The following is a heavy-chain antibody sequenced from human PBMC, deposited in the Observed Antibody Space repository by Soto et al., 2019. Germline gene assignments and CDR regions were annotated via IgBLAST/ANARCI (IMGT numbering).Heavy chain of an antibody. J-gene: IGHJ4*02. V-gene: IGHV3-23*01. Sequence: LRLSCTASGFPFSHYAMNWVRQGPGTRLEWVADISGSGDSARYADSVGGRFTISRDNSRDTLYLQMNSLRVDDTAVYYCGKERRGSGWSVCNFWGQGALVTVSS. CDR3: GKERRGSGWSVCNF. D-gene: IGHD6-19*01. CDR1: GFPFSHYA. CDR2: ISGSGDSA.